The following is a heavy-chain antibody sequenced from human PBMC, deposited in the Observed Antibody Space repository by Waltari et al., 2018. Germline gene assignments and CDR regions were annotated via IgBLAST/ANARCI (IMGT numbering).Heavy chain of an antibody. CDR3: ARGRRVGYYDSSGYYFDY. Sequence: QVQLVQSGAEVKKPGASVKVSCKASGYTFTGYYLHWVRQAPGKGVEGMGWSTPNGGGRKYGRKFQGRVTVTRDTSISTAYMELSRLRSDDTAVYYCARGRRVGYYDSSGYYFDYWGQGTLVTVSS. V-gene: IGHV1-2*02. CDR2: STPNGGGR. CDR1: GYTFTGYY. D-gene: IGHD3-22*01. J-gene: IGHJ4*02.